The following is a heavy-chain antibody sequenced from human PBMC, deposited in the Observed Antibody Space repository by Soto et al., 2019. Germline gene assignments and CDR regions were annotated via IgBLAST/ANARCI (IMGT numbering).Heavy chain of an antibody. Sequence: QVQLQESGPGLVKPSGTLSLTCAVSGGSISSNNWWSWVRQPPGKGLEWIGEIYLSGSTNYNPSLKSRVTXSVDKSKNQFSLKLSSVTAADTAVFYCARGLILDYWGQGTLVTVSS. CDR2: IYLSGST. J-gene: IGHJ4*02. CDR1: GGSISSNNW. V-gene: IGHV4-4*02. D-gene: IGHD3-16*01. CDR3: ARGLILDY.